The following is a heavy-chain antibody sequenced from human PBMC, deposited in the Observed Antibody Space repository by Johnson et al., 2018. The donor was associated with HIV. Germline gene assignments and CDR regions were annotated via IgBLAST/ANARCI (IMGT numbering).Heavy chain of an antibody. CDR2: ISYDGSNK. D-gene: IGHD2-15*01. CDR1: GFTFSSYA. J-gene: IGHJ3*02. V-gene: IGHV3-30-3*01. Sequence: VQLVESGGGLVQPGGSLRLSCAASGFTFSSYAMHWVRQAPGKGLEWVAVISYDGSNKYYADSVKGRFTISRDNSKNSLDLQMNSLRAEDTAVYYCARDKCSGGSCYDDDVFDIWGQGTMVTVSS. CDR3: ARDKCSGGSCYDDDVFDI.